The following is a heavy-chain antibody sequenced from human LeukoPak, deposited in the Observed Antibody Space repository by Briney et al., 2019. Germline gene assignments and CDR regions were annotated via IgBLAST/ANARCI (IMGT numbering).Heavy chain of an antibody. D-gene: IGHD3/OR15-3a*01. CDR2: IRSDGSNK. CDR1: GFAFSSYG. CDR3: ARDSGFSGTQRGEY. V-gene: IGHV3-30*02. J-gene: IGHJ4*02. Sequence: GGSLRLSCAASGFAFSSYGMHWVRQAPGKGLEWVAFIRSDGSNKYYADSVKGRFTISRDNSKNTLYLQMNSLRAEDTAVYYCARDSGFSGTQRGEYWGQGTLVTVSS.